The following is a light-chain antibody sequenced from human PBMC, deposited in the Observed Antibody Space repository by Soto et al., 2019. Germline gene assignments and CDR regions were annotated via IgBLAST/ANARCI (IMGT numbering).Light chain of an antibody. Sequence: DIQMTQSPSSLSASVGDTVTITCRASLRISNWLAWYQQKPGKVPNLLIYKASSLESGVPSRFSGSGSATALTIPTSSMQHEDFVTYYCYQHNSFLLTFGGGTKVDIK. V-gene: IGKV1-5*03. CDR2: KAS. J-gene: IGKJ4*01. CDR3: YQHNSFLLT. CDR1: LRISNW.